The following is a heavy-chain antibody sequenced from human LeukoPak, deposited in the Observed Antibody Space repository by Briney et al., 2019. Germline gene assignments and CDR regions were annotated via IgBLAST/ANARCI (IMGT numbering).Heavy chain of an antibody. D-gene: IGHD2-15*01. V-gene: IGHV4-34*01. J-gene: IGHJ5*02. CDR3: TRELPPGWSGFGFDP. CDR1: GGSFSGYY. Sequence: PSETMSLTSAVYGGSFSGYYWSWIRQPPGKGLGWIGEINHSGSTNYNPSLKSRVTISVDTSKNQFSLKLSSVTAADTAVYYCTRELPPGWSGFGFDPWGQGTLVTVSS. CDR2: INHSGST.